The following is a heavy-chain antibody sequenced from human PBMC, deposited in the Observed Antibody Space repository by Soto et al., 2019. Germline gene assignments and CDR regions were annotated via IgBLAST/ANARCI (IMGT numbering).Heavy chain of an antibody. CDR2: INAGNGNT. J-gene: IGHJ4*02. CDR1: GYTFTSYA. Sequence: QVQLVQSGAEVKKPGASVKVSCKASGYTFTSYAIHWVRQAPGQRLEWMGWINAGNGNTKYSQKFQDRVTITRDTAASTAYMELSILRSEDTAVYYCARDLGGWPDYGGQGTLVTVSS. V-gene: IGHV1-3*01. CDR3: ARDLGGWPDY. D-gene: IGHD6-19*01.